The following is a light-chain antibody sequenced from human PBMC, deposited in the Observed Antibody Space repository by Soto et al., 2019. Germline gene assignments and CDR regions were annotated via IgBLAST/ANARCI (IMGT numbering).Light chain of an antibody. Sequence: DIQMIQSPSTLSASVGDRITITCRASQTISSWLAWYQQKPVKSPNLLIYAASTLKSGVPSRFSGNGSETEFTLTISSLQPDDFATYYCQQYHSYYRTFGQRTKLEIK. CDR1: QTISSW. CDR3: QQYHSYYRT. J-gene: IGKJ2*01. CDR2: AAS. V-gene: IGKV1-5*01.